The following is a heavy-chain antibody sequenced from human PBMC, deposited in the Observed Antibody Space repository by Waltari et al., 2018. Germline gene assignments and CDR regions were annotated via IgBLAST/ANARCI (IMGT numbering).Heavy chain of an antibody. CDR1: GFFFQALY. Sequence: EVNLVEFGGGLDQPGGALGPSCAASGFFFQALYMHWVRQAPGEGLEWVSVIYSGITTYYADSAKDRFIISRDNSKNTLFLQMNSLRAEDTAVYYCARGHCTGGSCHSGDNFDLWGQGTLVTVSS. J-gene: IGHJ4*02. D-gene: IGHD2-15*01. V-gene: IGHV3-53*03. CDR2: IYSGITT. CDR3: ARGHCTGGSCHSGDNFDL.